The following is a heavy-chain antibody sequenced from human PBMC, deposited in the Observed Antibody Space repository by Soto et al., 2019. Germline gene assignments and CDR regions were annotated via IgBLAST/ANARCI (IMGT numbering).Heavy chain of an antibody. CDR3: ARRRIAAPPLDGRGV. J-gene: IGHJ6*02. CDR2: IDPSDSYT. V-gene: IGHV5-10-1*01. D-gene: IGHD6-6*01. Sequence: LGESLKISCKGSGYSFTSYWISWVRQMPGKGLEWMGRIDPSDSYTNYSPSFQGHVTTSADKSISTAYLQWSSLKASDTAMYYCARRRIAAPPLDGRGVCRRRTT. CDR1: GYSFTSYW.